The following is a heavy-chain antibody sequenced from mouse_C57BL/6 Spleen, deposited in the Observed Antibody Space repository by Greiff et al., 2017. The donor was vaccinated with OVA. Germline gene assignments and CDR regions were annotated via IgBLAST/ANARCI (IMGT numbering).Heavy chain of an antibody. CDR1: GYAFSSYW. CDR2: IYPGDGDT. V-gene: IGHV1-80*01. CDR3: ARGYYGSSYGEDY. D-gene: IGHD1-1*01. Sequence: QVQLKQSGAELVKPGASVKISCKASGYAFSSYWMNWVKQRPGKGLEWIGQIYPGDGDTNYNGKFKGKATLTADKSSSTAYMQLSSLTSEDSAVYFCARGYYGSSYGEDYWGQGTTLTVSS. J-gene: IGHJ2*01.